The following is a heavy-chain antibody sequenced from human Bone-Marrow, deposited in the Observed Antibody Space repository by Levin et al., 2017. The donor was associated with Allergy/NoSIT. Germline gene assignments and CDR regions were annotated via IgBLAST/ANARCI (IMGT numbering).Heavy chain of an antibody. D-gene: IGHD3/OR15-3a*01. CDR2: ISVSGRET. CDR1: GFRFSDYY. J-gene: IGHJ4*02. V-gene: IGHV3-11*06. Sequence: GESLKISCAASGFRFSDYYMSWIRQVPGKGLEWVSYISVSGRETNYADVVKGRFTISRDNAKNSLSLQMNGLRVDDSAVYYCAREGFWTDWGQGTLVTVSS. CDR3: AREGFWTD.